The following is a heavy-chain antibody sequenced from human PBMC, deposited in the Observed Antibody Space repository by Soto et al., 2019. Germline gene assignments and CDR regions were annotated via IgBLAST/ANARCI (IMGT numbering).Heavy chain of an antibody. CDR3: ARDSYCSGCRCYDPPSY. CDR2: IYSGGST. D-gene: IGHD2-15*01. V-gene: IGHV3-66*01. J-gene: IGHJ4*02. Sequence: EVQLVESGGGLVQPGGSLRLSCAASGFTVSSNYMSWVRQAPGKGLEWVSVIYSGGSTYYADSVKGRFTISRDNSNNTLYLQMNSLRAEDTAVYYCARDSYCSGCRCYDPPSYWGQGTLVTVS. CDR1: GFTVSSNY.